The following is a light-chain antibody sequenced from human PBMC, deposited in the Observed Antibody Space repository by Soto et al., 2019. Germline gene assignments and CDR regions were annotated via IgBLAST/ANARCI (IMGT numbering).Light chain of an antibody. CDR1: QSISSW. V-gene: IGKV1-5*03. Sequence: DIQMTQSPSTLSASVGDRVTITCRASQSISSWLAWYQQKPGKAPKLLIYKASSLESGVPSRLSGSGSGTEFTLTISSLQPEDFATYYCQQLYRYPITFGQGTRLEIK. CDR2: KAS. J-gene: IGKJ5*01. CDR3: QQLYRYPIT.